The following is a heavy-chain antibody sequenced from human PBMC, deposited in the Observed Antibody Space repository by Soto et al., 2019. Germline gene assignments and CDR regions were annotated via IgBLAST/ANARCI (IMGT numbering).Heavy chain of an antibody. D-gene: IGHD2-2*01. J-gene: IGHJ4*02. V-gene: IGHV4-39*01. CDR1: GGSISSSSYY. CDR2: IYYSGST. CDR3: ARLCSTSCHHYP. Sequence: QLQLQESGPGLVKPSETLSLTCTVSGGSISSSSYYWGWIRQPPGKGLEWIGSIYYSGSTYYNPSLKSRVTISVDTSKNQFSLKLSSVTAADTAVYYCARLCSTSCHHYPWGQGTLVTVSS.